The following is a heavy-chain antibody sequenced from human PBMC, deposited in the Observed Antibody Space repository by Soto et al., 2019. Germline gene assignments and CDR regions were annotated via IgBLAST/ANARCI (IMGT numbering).Heavy chain of an antibody. J-gene: IGHJ6*02. CDR2: IRSKAYGGTT. CDR1: GFTFGDYA. CDR3: TGKVSGDFWSGYYYYYYGMDV. D-gene: IGHD3-3*01. V-gene: IGHV3-49*04. Sequence: PGGSLRLSCTASGFTFGDYAMSWVRQAPGKGLEWVGFIRSKAYGGTTEYAASVKGRFTISRDDSKSIAYLQMNSLKTEDTAVYYCTGKVSGDFWSGYYYYYYGMDVWGQGTTVTVSS.